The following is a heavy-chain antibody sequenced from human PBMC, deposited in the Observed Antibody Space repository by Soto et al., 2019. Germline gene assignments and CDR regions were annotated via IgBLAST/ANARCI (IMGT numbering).Heavy chain of an antibody. CDR1: GYTFTSYD. CDR2: MNPNSGNT. V-gene: IGHV1-8*01. J-gene: IGHJ5*02. D-gene: IGHD2-15*01. CDR3: ARAPAARAPNWFDP. Sequence: QVQLVQSGAEVKKPGASVKVSCKASGYTFTSYDINWVRQATGQGLEWMGWMNPNSGNTGYAQKFQGRVTMTRNTSISTAYMVLSSLRSEDTAVYYCARAPAARAPNWFDPWGQGTLVTVSS.